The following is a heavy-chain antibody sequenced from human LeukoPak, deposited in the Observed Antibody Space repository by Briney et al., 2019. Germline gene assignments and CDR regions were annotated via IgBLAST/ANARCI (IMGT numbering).Heavy chain of an antibody. CDR1: GFTFSSYA. CDR3: ARHRQDSSGYYPDY. V-gene: IGHV3-23*01. D-gene: IGHD3-22*01. CDR2: IRVST. J-gene: IGHJ4*02. Sequence: VGSLRLSCTTSGFTFSSYALSWVRQAPGKGLEWVSGIRVSTYYPDSVTGRFTISRDNSENTLYLQMNSLRAEDTAVYYCARHRQDSSGYYPDYWGQGTLVTVSS.